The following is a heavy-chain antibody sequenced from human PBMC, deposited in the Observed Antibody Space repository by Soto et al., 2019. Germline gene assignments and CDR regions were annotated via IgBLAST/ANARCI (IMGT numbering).Heavy chain of an antibody. V-gene: IGHV1-69*01. J-gene: IGHJ6*02. D-gene: IGHD2-15*01. CDR1: GGTFSSYA. CDR3: ARSQGGSSSLDIYYYYYYGMDV. Sequence: QVQLVQSGAEVKKPGSSVKVSCKAPGGTFSSYAISWVRQAPGQGLEWMGGIIPIFGTANYAQKFQGRVTIPADESTSTGYMELSSLRSEDTAAYYCARSQGGSSSLDIYYYYYYGMDVWGQGTTVTVSS. CDR2: IIPIFGTA.